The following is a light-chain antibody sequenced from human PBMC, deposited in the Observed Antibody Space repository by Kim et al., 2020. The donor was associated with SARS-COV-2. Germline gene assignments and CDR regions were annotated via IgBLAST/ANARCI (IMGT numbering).Light chain of an antibody. Sequence: EIVLTQSPGTLSLSPGERATLSCRASQSVTSSYLAWYQQKPGQAPRLLIYGASSRATGIPDRFSGRGFGTDFTLTISRLEPEDFAVYYCQQYGSSPYTFGQGTKLEI. CDR2: GAS. CDR1: QSVTSSY. J-gene: IGKJ2*01. V-gene: IGKV3-20*01. CDR3: QQYGSSPYT.